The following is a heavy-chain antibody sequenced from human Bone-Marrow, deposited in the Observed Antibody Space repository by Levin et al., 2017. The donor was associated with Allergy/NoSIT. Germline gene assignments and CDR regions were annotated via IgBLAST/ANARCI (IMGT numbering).Heavy chain of an antibody. CDR2: INTDGSDT. J-gene: IGHJ5*01. CDR1: GFAFNTKW. V-gene: IGHV3-74*01. Sequence: ETLSLTCAASGFAFNTKWMHWVRQAPGKGLVWVAHINTDGSDTNYADSVKGRFTISRDNAKTVLFLQMNSLRADDTAVYYCARGACASASCLDSWGQGTLVTVSS. D-gene: IGHD2-15*01. CDR3: ARGACASASCLDS.